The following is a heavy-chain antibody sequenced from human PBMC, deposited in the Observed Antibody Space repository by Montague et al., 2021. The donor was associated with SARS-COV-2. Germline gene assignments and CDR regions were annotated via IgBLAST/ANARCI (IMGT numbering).Heavy chain of an antibody. Sequence: VKPTQTLTLTCTFSGFSLSTSGMCVSWIRQPPGKALEWLALIYWDDDKRYSPSLKSRLTITKDTSKNQVVLTMTNMDPVDTATYYCARRITIYAFDIWGQGTMVTVSS. V-gene: IGHV2-5*08. D-gene: IGHD3-3*01. CDR1: GFSLSTSGMC. J-gene: IGHJ3*02. CDR3: ARRITIYAFDI. CDR2: IYWDDDK.